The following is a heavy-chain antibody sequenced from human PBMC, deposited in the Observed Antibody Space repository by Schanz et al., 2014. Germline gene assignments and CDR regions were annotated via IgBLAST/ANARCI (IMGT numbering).Heavy chain of an antibody. J-gene: IGHJ4*02. Sequence: EVHLLDSGGGLVQPGGSLRLSCAASGFTFSSYAMSWVRQAPGKGLEWVSYVSRSTTDIYYADSVKGRFTISRDNAKNSLYLHLNSLSAEDTAVYYCARDRGYSTSWHIFASWGQGTPVTVSS. CDR3: ARDRGYSTSWHIFAS. CDR2: VSRSTTDI. V-gene: IGHV3-48*01. D-gene: IGHD2-15*01. CDR1: GFTFSSYA.